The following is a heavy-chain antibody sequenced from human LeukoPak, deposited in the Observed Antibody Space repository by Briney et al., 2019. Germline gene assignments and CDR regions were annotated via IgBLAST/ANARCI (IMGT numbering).Heavy chain of an antibody. CDR3: ARSGTFWSGYRNWFDP. D-gene: IGHD3-3*01. CDR2: IYHSGST. CDR1: GYSISSGYY. J-gene: IGHJ5*02. Sequence: PSETLSLTCTVSGYSISSGYYWGWIRQPPGKGLGWIGSIYHSGSTYYNPSLKSRVTISVDTSKNQFSLKLSSVTAADTAVYYCARSGTFWSGYRNWFDPWGQGTLVTVSS. V-gene: IGHV4-38-2*02.